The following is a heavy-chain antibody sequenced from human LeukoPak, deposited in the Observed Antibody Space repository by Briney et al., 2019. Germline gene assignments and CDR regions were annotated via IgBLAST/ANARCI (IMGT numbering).Heavy chain of an antibody. CDR1: GGSISDYY. CDR2: IYYSGST. V-gene: IGHV4-59*01. D-gene: IGHD2-2*01. J-gene: IGHJ6*03. Sequence: SESLTLTCTVSGGSISDYYWNWIRQPPGKGLEWIGYIYYSGSTTYNPSLESRVIMSVDPAKHQLSLKLRSATAAHTAVYYCARGDFCSSSNCYLRPMDVWAKGTTVTVSS. CDR3: ARGDFCSSSNCYLRPMDV.